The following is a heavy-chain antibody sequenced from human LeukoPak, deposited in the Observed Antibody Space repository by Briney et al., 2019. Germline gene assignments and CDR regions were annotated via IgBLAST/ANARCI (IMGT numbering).Heavy chain of an antibody. CDR1: GYTFTSNY. J-gene: IGHJ3*02. D-gene: IGHD2-21*01. CDR2: ISPSGGST. CDR3: AIWGGDTRRAFDI. Sequence: GASVKVSCKAFGYTFTSNYMHWVRQAPGQGPEWMGVISPSGGSTTYAQKFQGRVTLTRDMSTSTVYMELSSLRSEDTAVYYCAIWGGDTRRAFDIWGQGTMVTVSS. V-gene: IGHV1-46*01.